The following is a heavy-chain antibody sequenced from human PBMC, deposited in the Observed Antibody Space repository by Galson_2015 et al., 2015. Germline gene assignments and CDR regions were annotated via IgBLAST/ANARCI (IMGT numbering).Heavy chain of an antibody. CDR1: GFTFSSYW. D-gene: IGHD5-12*01. CDR3: AREGIVATPIDY. Sequence: SLRLSCAASGFTFSSYWMSWVRQAPGKGLEWVANIKQVGSEKYYVDSVKGRFTISRDNAKNSLYLQMNSLRAEDTAVYYCAREGIVATPIDYSGQGTLVTVSS. CDR2: IKQVGSEK. J-gene: IGHJ4*02. V-gene: IGHV3-7*01.